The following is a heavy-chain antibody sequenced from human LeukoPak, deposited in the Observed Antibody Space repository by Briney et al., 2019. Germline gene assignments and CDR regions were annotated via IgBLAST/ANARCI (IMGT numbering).Heavy chain of an antibody. D-gene: IGHD5-24*01. CDR1: GFTFSDYY. CDR2: ISGSGSTI. V-gene: IGHV3-11*04. CDR3: ARVAGMATVDY. J-gene: IGHJ4*02. Sequence: GGSLRLSCAASGFTFSDYYLSWIRQAPGKGLEWVSYISGSGSTIYYADSVKGRFTISRDNAKNSLYLQMNSLRAQDTAVYYCARVAGMATVDYWGQGTLVTVSS.